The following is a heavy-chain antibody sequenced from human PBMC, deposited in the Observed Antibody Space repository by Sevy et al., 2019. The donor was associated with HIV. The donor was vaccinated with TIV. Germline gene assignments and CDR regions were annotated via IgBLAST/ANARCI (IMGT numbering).Heavy chain of an antibody. CDR2: ISGSGGST. V-gene: IGHV3-23*01. CDR1: GFTFSSYA. CDR3: AKDRPVKGAVAGTDGFDY. J-gene: IGHJ4*02. Sequence: GGSLRLSCAASGFTFSSYAMSWVRQAPGKGLEWVSAISGSGGSTYYADSVKGRFTISRDNSKNTLYLQMNSLRAEDTAVYCCAKDRPVKGAVAGTDGFDYWGQGTLVTVSS. D-gene: IGHD6-19*01.